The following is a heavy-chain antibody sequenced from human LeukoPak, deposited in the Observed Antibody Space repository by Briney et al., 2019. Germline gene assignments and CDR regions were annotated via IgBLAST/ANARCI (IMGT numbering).Heavy chain of an antibody. CDR1: GYTFTSYY. CDR2: INPSGGST. D-gene: IGHD3-3*01. J-gene: IGHJ6*02. Sequence: ASVKVSCKASGYTFTSYYMHWVRQAPGQGLAWVGIINPSGGSTSYAQKFQGRVTMTRDTSTSTVYMELSSLRSEDTAVYYCAREIYYDFWSGYPYYYYGMDVWGQGTTVTVSS. CDR3: AREIYYDFWSGYPYYYYGMDV. V-gene: IGHV1-46*01.